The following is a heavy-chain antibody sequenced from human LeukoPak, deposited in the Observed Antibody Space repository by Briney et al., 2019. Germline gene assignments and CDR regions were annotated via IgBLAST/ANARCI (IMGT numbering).Heavy chain of an antibody. CDR2: FNPNSGGT. J-gene: IGHJ5*02. Sequence: ASVKASCKASGYTFTGYYMHWVRQAPGQGLEWMGGFNPNSGGTNYAQKFQGRVTMTRDTSTSPAYLELSRLRSDDTAVYLCVTGEPSVPWGQGTLVTVSS. CDR1: GYTFTGYY. V-gene: IGHV1-2*02. CDR3: VTGEPSVP. D-gene: IGHD5/OR15-5a*01.